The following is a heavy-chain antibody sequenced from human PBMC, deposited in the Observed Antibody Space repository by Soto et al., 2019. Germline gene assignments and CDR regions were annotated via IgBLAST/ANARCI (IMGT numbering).Heavy chain of an antibody. D-gene: IGHD2-21*02. CDR3: ARHRGGNSGFSDY. CDR2: IYPGDSDT. V-gene: IGHV5-51*01. Sequence: PGGSLKSSCNGSGYSFTSYWIGWFRQMPGKGLEGMGIIYPGDSDTRYSPSFQGQVTISADKSISTAYLQWSSLKASDTAMYYCARHRGGNSGFSDYWGQGTLVTVSS. J-gene: IGHJ4*02. CDR1: GYSFTSYW.